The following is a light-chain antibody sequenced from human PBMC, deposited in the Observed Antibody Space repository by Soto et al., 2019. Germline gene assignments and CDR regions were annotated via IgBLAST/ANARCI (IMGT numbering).Light chain of an antibody. V-gene: IGLV2-14*01. Sequence: QSALTQPASVSGSPGQSITISCTGTNSDVGDYNYVSWCQQHPGKAPKLIIYEVSNRPSGISDRFSASKSGNTASLTISGLQAEDEADYYCSSYTNSNTRVFGTGTKVTVL. CDR1: NSDVGDYNY. CDR3: SSYTNSNTRV. CDR2: EVS. J-gene: IGLJ1*01.